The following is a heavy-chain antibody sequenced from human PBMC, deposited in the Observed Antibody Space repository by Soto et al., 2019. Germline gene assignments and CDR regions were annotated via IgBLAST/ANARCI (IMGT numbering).Heavy chain of an antibody. CDR1: GYTFSSYG. CDR3: EKDFWAGYYDSSGYGGNYFDY. Sequence: GGSLRLSCAASGYTFSSYGLHWPRHARGKWLEWVSVISYHGSSKYYADSVQGRVTISRDNSKNTLYLQMNSLRAEDTAVYYCEKDFWAGYYDSSGYGGNYFDYWGQGT. D-gene: IGHD3-22*01. CDR2: ISYHGSSK. V-gene: IGHV3-30*18. J-gene: IGHJ4*02.